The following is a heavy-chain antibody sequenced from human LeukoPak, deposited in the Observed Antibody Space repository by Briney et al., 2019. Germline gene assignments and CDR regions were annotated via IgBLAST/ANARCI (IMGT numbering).Heavy chain of an antibody. CDR2: ISAGNGNT. V-gene: IGHV1-3*01. CDR3: ARSRDIVLIGGNWFDP. J-gene: IGHJ5*02. D-gene: IGHD2-8*01. Sequence: GGSLEFSCKASGSTFTSYAMDWVRQAPGQRLEGMVWISAGNGNTKYSQKFQSRVTITRDTSASTAYMELSSLRSEDTAVYYCARSRDIVLIGGNWFDPWGQGTLVTVSS. CDR1: GSTFTSYA.